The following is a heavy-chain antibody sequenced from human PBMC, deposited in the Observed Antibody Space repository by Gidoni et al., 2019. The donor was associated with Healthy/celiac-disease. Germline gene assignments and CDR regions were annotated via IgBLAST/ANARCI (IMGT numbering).Heavy chain of an antibody. D-gene: IGHD3-3*01. V-gene: IGHV3-33*01. CDR2: IWYDGSNK. J-gene: IGHJ4*02. CDR1: GFTFSSYG. Sequence: QVQLVESGGGVVQPGRSLRLSCAASGFTFSSYGMHWVRQAPGKGLEWVAVIWYDGSNKYYADSVKGRFTISRDNSKNTLYLQMNSLRAEDTAVYYCARAAHYDFWGFSHVGWGQGTLVTVSS. CDR3: ARAAHYDFWGFSHVG.